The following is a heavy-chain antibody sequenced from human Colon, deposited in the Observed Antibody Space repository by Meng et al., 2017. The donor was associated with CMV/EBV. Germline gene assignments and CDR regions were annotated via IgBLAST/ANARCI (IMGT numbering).Heavy chain of an antibody. D-gene: IGHD1-26*01. Sequence: KPSGYTFTYYAIQWVRQAPGQGLEWMGRINAGNGNTDYSPTFQDRLTFSRDTSADTAYMELRSLTSEDTAVYYCARDGGWELPFSIDPWGQGTLVTVSS. CDR2: INAGNGNT. V-gene: IGHV1-3*01. J-gene: IGHJ5*02. CDR3: ARDGGWELPFSIDP. CDR1: GYTFTYYA.